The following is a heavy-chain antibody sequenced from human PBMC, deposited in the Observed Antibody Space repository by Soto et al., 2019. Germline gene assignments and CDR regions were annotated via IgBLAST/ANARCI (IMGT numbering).Heavy chain of an antibody. CDR1: GGSISVYY. V-gene: IGHV4-59*01. J-gene: IGHJ4*02. CDR2: VYDNGRP. CDR3: ARGVGSSPPRY. Sequence: TLSLTCTISGGSISVYYWSWIRQSPRQGLEWIGYVYDNGRPYYSPSLKSRVTISADTSKNQISLKLTSATAADTAVYYCARGVGSSPPRYWGRGTLVTVSS. D-gene: IGHD3-9*01.